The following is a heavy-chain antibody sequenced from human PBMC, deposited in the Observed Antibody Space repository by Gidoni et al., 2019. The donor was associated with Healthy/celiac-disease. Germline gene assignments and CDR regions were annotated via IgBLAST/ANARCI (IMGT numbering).Heavy chain of an antibody. Sequence: QITLKESGPTLVNPTQTLTLTCTFSGFSLRTSGVGVGWHRQPPGKALEWLALIYWNDDKRYSPALKSRLTITKDTSKNQVVLTMTNMDPVDTATYYCAHSPLYSSSWYYRYWGQGTLVTVSS. J-gene: IGHJ4*02. CDR2: IYWNDDK. V-gene: IGHV2-5*01. CDR1: GFSLRTSGVG. D-gene: IGHD6-13*01. CDR3: AHSPLYSSSWYYRY.